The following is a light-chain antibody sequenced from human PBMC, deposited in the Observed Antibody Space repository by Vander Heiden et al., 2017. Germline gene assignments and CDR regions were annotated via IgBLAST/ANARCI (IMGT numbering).Light chain of an antibody. V-gene: IGKV1-5*03. CDR3: QQYNSPPWT. Sequence: DIQMTQAPSPLAASVGDRVHIPCRARQSFCNWLARYQQTPEKAPNLLYYEASSLESGAPSRFSGSGSGTEFTTIISSLQPDDFASYYCQQYNSPPWTFGQGTKVEIK. CDR1: QSFCNW. CDR2: EAS. J-gene: IGKJ1*01.